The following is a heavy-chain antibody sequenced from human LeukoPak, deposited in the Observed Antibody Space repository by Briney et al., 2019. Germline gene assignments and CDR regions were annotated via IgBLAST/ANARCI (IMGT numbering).Heavy chain of an antibody. J-gene: IGHJ4*02. CDR3: AMRNGSGSLYFDY. CDR2: MNPNSGNT. CDR1: TFXXXD. V-gene: IGHV1-8*01. Sequence: TFXXXDINWVRQXPGQGLEWMGWMNPNSGNTGYAQKFQGRVTMTRNTSISTAYMELSSLRSEDTAVYYCAMRNGSGSLYFDYWGQGTLVTVSS. D-gene: IGHD3-10*01.